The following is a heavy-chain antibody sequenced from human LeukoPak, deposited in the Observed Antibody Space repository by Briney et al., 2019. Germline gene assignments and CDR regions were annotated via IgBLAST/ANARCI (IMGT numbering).Heavy chain of an antibody. V-gene: IGHV3-23*01. Sequence: PGGSLRLSCAASGFTFDDYAMHWVRQAPGKGLEWVSAISGSGGSTYYADSVKGRFTISRDNSKNTLYLQMNSLRAEDTAVYYCAKVRRHIVVEGAFDIWGQGTMVTVSS. D-gene: IGHD2-21*01. J-gene: IGHJ3*02. CDR2: ISGSGGST. CDR3: AKVRRHIVVEGAFDI. CDR1: GFTFDDYA.